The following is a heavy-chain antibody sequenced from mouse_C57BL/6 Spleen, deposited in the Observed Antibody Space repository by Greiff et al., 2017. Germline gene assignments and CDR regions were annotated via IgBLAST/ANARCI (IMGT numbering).Heavy chain of an antibody. CDR3: ARSYYSNYQGTWFAY. V-gene: IGHV3-1*01. Sequence: VQLKESGPGMVKPSQSLSLTCTVTGYSITSGYDWHWIRHFPGNKLEWMGYISYSGSTNYNPSLKSRISITHDTSKNHFFLKLNSVTTEDTATYYCARSYYSNYQGTWFAYWGQGTLVTVSA. J-gene: IGHJ3*01. CDR1: GYSITSGYD. D-gene: IGHD2-5*01. CDR2: ISYSGST.